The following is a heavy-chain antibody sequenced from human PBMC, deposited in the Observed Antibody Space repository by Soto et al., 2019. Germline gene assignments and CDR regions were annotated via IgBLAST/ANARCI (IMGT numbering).Heavy chain of an antibody. V-gene: IGHV3-30-3*01. Sequence: PGGSLRLSCAASGFTFSSYAMHWVRQAPGKGLEWVAVISYDGSNKYYADSVKGRFSISRDNAKNTLYLQMNSLRVEDTAVYYCARETNWGPDYWGQGTLVTVSS. D-gene: IGHD7-27*01. J-gene: IGHJ4*02. CDR1: GFTFSSYA. CDR2: ISYDGSNK. CDR3: ARETNWGPDY.